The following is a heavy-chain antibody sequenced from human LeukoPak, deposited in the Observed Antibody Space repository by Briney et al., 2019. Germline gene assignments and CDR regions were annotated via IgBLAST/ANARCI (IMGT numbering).Heavy chain of an antibody. CDR1: GGTFSSYA. V-gene: IGHV1-69*13. CDR2: IIPIFGTA. Sequence: GASVKVSCKASGGTFSSYAISWVRQAPGQGLEWMGGIIPIFGTANYAQKFQGRVTITADESTSTAYMELSSLTSEDTAVYYCARGALQSDYHYMDVWGSGTTVTVSS. J-gene: IGHJ6*03. D-gene: IGHD3-3*02. CDR3: ARGALQSDYHYMDV.